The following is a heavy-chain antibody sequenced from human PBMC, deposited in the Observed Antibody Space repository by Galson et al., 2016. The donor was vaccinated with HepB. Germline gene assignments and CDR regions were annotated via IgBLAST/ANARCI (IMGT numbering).Heavy chain of an antibody. J-gene: IGHJ4*02. Sequence: SVKVSCKASGYRFASYYLHWVRQAPGQGPEWMGIINPTADTTAFAQKFPDRVSMTGDKSTSTAYMELYSLACDDTAVYYCARTYGSSGYYSYFDLWGQGTLVTVSS. CDR1: GYRFASYY. CDR3: ARTYGSSGYYSYFDL. V-gene: IGHV1-46*01. D-gene: IGHD3-22*01. CDR2: INPTADTT.